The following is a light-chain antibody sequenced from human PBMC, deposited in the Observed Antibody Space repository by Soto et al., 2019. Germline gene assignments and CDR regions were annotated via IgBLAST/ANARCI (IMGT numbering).Light chain of an antibody. CDR3: QQYTGPPTT. J-gene: IGKJ5*01. Sequence: EITLTQSPDTLSLSPGERATLSGRGSQTVSSNYLAWCQQRPGQAPRLLIYGASTRAAGIPDRLSGSGSGTDFTLTITRLEPEDSAVYFCQQYTGPPTTFGQGTRLEIK. CDR2: GAS. CDR1: QTVSSNY. V-gene: IGKV3-20*01.